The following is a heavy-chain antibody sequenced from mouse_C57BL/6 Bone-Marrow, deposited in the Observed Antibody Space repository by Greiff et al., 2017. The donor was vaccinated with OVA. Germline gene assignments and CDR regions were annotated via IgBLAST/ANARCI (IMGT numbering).Heavy chain of an antibody. CDR2: IDPSDSYT. Sequence: VQLQQSGAELVMPGASVKLSCKASGYTFTSYWMHWVKQRPGQGLEWIGEIDPSDSYTNYNQKFKGKSTLTVDKSSSTAYMQLSSLTSEDSAVYYCARSPIYYDYDRGLAYWGQGTLVTVSA. J-gene: IGHJ3*01. V-gene: IGHV1-69*01. D-gene: IGHD2-4*01. CDR3: ARSPIYYDYDRGLAY. CDR1: GYTFTSYW.